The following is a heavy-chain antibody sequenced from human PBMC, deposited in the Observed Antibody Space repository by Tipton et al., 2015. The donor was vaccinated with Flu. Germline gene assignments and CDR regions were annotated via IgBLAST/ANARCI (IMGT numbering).Heavy chain of an antibody. J-gene: IGHJ4*02. V-gene: IGHV1-2*02. CDR1: GYIVTDKY. CDR2: INPNSGRT. CDR3: ARGKSYGSGIFDY. Sequence: QVQLVQSGAEVKTPGASVKVSCKTSGYIVTDKYMNWVRQAPGQGPEWMGWINPNSGRTTYAQKFQGRVTMTRDTSISTDYLELSRLTSDDTAVYYCARGKSYGSGIFDYWGQGTLVNVSS. D-gene: IGHD3-10*01.